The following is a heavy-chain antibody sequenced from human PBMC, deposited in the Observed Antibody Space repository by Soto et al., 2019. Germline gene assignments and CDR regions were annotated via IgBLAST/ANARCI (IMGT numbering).Heavy chain of an antibody. CDR3: ARDYGEVGTLDY. Sequence: GGSLRLSCAASGFTFRSYAMHWVRQALGKGLEWVAVIWYGGSNEYYADSVKGRFTISRDNSKNTLYLQMNSLRAEDTAVYYCARDYGEVGTLDYWGQGTLVPVYS. V-gene: IGHV3-33*01. J-gene: IGHJ4*02. D-gene: IGHD3-16*01. CDR2: IWYGGSNE. CDR1: GFTFRSYA.